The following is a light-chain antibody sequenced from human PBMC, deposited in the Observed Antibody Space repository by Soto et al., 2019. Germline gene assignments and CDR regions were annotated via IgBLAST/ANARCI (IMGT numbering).Light chain of an antibody. J-gene: IGKJ4*01. CDR1: QSISTF. CDR2: DAS. CDR3: QQYDTYPLT. Sequence: DIQMTQSPSTLSASIGDRVTITCRASQSISTFLASYQQKPGKAPQILIYDASKLEPGVPSRLSGGGSGTQFTLTISSLQPDDFATYYCQQYDTYPLTFGGGTRVEIK. V-gene: IGKV1-5*01.